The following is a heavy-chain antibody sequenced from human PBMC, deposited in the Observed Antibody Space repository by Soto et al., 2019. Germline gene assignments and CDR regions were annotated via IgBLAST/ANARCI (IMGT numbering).Heavy chain of an antibody. CDR2: INGGGDT. CDR3: ARDSNGVDLFGAFDI. D-gene: IGHD3-3*01. Sequence: EVQLVEFGGGLVQPGGSLRLSCAASGFNVNNNYMSGVRQAPGKGLEWASIINGGGDTYYDDSAKGRLIIARDKYKNTLYLQMKSLRAEDTGVYYCARDSNGVDLFGAFDIGGHGTVVTVS. V-gene: IGHV3-66*01. CDR1: GFNVNNNY. J-gene: IGHJ3*02.